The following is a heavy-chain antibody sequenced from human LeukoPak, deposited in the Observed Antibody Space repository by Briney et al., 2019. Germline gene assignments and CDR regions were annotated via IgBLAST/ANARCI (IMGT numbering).Heavy chain of an antibody. D-gene: IGHD2-2*01. CDR1: GFAFSSYS. CDR3: ARDPQYSCYGSRCFYNWFDP. Sequence: GGSLRLSCAASGFAFSSYSMNWVRQAPGKGLEWVSSISSSSSYIYYADSVKGRFTISRDNAKNSLYLQMNSLRSDDTAVYYCARDPQYSCYGSRCFYNWFDPWGQGTLVTVSS. CDR2: ISSSSSYI. J-gene: IGHJ5*02. V-gene: IGHV3-21*04.